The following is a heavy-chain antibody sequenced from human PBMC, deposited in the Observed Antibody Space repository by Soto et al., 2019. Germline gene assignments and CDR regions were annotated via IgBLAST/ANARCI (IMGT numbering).Heavy chain of an antibody. J-gene: IGHJ6*02. Sequence: SETLSLTCTVSGGPISGYYWSWIRQPPGKGLEWIGYMYNTGSTVYNPSFKSRVTISVDTSKNQFSLKLNSVTAADTAVYYCARVLWGYWGTDCYPVAVGAQGTRVPFPS. CDR1: GGPISGYY. CDR2: MYNTGST. CDR3: ARVLWGYWGTDCYPVAV. D-gene: IGHD2-21*02. V-gene: IGHV4-59*01.